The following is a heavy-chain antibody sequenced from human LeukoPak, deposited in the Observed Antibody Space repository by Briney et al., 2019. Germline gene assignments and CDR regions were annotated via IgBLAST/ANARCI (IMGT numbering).Heavy chain of an antibody. D-gene: IGHD5-12*01. CDR1: GYTLTELS. CDR2: FDPEDGET. CDR3: ATAIRGPVGYAVDY. Sequence: GASVKVSCKVSGYTLTELSMHWVRQAPGKGLEWMGGFDPEDGETIYAQKFQGRVTMTEDTSTDTAYMELSSLRSEDTAVYYCATAIRGPVGYAVDYWGQGTLATVSS. J-gene: IGHJ4*02. V-gene: IGHV1-24*01.